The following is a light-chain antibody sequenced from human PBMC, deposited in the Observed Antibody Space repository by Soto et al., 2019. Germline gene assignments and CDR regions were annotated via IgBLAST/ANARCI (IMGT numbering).Light chain of an antibody. CDR3: QQSYSSPWT. CDR2: AAS. Sequence: DIQMTQSPSSLSAPVGDRVTISCRASQSIDNYLNWYQQKPGKAPKLLIYAASSLQSGVPLRFSGSGSGTDFTLTITSLQPEDFATYYRQQSYSSPWTFGQGTKVDIK. CDR1: QSIDNY. J-gene: IGKJ1*01. V-gene: IGKV1-39*01.